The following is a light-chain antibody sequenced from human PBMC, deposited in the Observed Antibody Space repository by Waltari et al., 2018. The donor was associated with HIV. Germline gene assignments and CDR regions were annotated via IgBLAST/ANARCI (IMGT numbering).Light chain of an antibody. CDR2: DTS. J-gene: IGLJ3*02. Sequence: QAVVTQEPSLTVSPGGTVTFTCGSSTGAVPSGHYPYWFQQKPGQAPRTLIFDTSNKHSWTPARFSGSLLGGKAALTLSGAQPEDEAEYYCLLSYSGTRPWVFGGGTKLTVL. CDR1: TGAVPSGHY. V-gene: IGLV7-46*01. CDR3: LLSYSGTRPWV.